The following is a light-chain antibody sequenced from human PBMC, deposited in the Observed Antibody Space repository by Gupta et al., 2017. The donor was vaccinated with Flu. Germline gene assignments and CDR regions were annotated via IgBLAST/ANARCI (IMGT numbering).Light chain of an antibody. CDR3: AAWDDSLSAYV. V-gene: IGLV1-47*01. Sequence: QSALTHPPSAYGTPWQRVTISCSGSSSTTGSSYVCWYQQLPGTGPQLLIYRNNQRPSGVPDRFSGSKSGTSISLAISGLRSEDEADYYCAAWDDSLSAYVFGTGTKVIVL. J-gene: IGLJ1*01. CDR1: SSTTGSSY. CDR2: RNN.